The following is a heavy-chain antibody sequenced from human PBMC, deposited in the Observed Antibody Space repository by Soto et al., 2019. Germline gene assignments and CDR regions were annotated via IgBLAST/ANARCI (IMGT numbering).Heavy chain of an antibody. CDR3: AREYYYGSGGAY. CDR1: GYTLTELS. CDR2: FDPEDGET. Sequence: ASVKVSCKVSGYTLTELSMHWVRQAPGKGLEWMGGFDPEDGETIYAQKFQGRVTMTDDTSTGTAYMELRSLRSDDTAVYYCAREYYYGSGGAYWGQGTLVTVSS. V-gene: IGHV1-24*01. D-gene: IGHD3-10*01. J-gene: IGHJ4*02.